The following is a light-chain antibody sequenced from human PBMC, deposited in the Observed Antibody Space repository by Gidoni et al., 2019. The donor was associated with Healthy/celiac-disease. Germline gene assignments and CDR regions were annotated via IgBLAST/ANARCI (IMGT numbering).Light chain of an antibody. CDR2: AAS. V-gene: IGKV1-39*01. CDR3: QQSYSTPRT. Sequence: MTQSPSSLSASVGDRVTITCRASQSISSYLNWYQQKPGKAPKLLIYAASSLQSGVPSRFSGSGSGTDFTITISSLQPEDFATYYCQQSYSTPRTFGQGTKVEIK. CDR1: QSISSY. J-gene: IGKJ1*01.